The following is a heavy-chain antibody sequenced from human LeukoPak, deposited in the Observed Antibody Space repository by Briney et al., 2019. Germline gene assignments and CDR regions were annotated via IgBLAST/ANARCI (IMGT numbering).Heavy chain of an antibody. CDR1: GFTFSDHY. V-gene: IGHV3-72*01. Sequence: GGSLRLSCAASGFTFSDHYMDWVRQAPGKGLEWVGRSRNKANSYTTEYAASVKGRFSISRDDSKNSVYLQMNSLTAEDTALYYCVRSLGWSGTRDYWGQGTLVTVSS. CDR3: VRSLGWSGTRDY. J-gene: IGHJ4*02. D-gene: IGHD3-10*01. CDR2: SRNKANSYTT.